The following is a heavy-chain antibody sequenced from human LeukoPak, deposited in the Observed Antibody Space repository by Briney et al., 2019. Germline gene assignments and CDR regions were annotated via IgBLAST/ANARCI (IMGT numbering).Heavy chain of an antibody. J-gene: IGHJ4*02. V-gene: IGHV3-23*01. Sequence: GGSLRLSCAASGFTFSSYAMSWVRQAPGKGLEWVSAISGSGGSTYYADSVKGRFTISRDNAKNSLYLQMNSLRAEDMAVYYCAKWESIVVVPAAIDYWGQGTLVTVSS. CDR3: AKWESIVVVPAAIDY. CDR1: GFTFSSYA. CDR2: ISGSGGST. D-gene: IGHD2-2*01.